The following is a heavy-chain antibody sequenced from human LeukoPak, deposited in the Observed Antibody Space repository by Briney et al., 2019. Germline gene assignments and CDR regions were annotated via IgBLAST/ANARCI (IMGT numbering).Heavy chain of an antibody. V-gene: IGHV4-39*01. CDR3: ARHPPYYYDSSGFDP. Sequence: PSETLSLTCTVSGGSVSTSSFYWGWIRQPPGKGLEWIGSIFYTGSTYCNPSLKSRVTISVDTSKNQFPLKLSSVTAADTAVYYCARHPPYYYDSSGFDPWGQGTLVTVSS. J-gene: IGHJ5*02. CDR2: IFYTGST. CDR1: GGSVSTSSFY. D-gene: IGHD3-22*01.